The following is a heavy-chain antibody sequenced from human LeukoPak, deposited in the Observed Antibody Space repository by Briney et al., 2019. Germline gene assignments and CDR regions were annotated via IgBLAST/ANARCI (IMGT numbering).Heavy chain of an antibody. Sequence: AASVTVSFKASGYTFTSYGISWVRQAPGQGLEWMGWISAYNGNTNYAQKLQGRVTMTTDTSTSTAYMELRSLRSDDTAVYYCARSDLYYDSSGYSYVFDYWGQGTLVTVSS. CDR2: ISAYNGNT. J-gene: IGHJ4*02. D-gene: IGHD3-22*01. CDR1: GYTFTSYG. V-gene: IGHV1-18*01. CDR3: ARSDLYYDSSGYSYVFDY.